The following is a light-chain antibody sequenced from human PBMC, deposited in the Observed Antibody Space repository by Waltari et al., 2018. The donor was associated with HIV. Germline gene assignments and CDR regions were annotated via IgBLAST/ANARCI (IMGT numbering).Light chain of an antibody. J-gene: IGLJ2*01. CDR1: NIGYRS. CDR2: DDT. CDR3: QVWASNSAYVV. V-gene: IGLV3-21*02. Sequence: YELTQPPSVSVAPGQTATITCGGDNIGYRSVHWYQQKSGQAPVLVFYDDTDRPSGIPERFSGSKSGNTATLTISRVEAGDEADYYCQVWASNSAYVVFGGRTKLTVL.